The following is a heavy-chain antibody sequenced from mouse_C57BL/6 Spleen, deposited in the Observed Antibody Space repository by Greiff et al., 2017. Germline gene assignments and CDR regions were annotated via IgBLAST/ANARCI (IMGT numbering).Heavy chain of an antibody. CDR2: IYPGDGDT. V-gene: IGHV1-82*01. Sequence: QVQLKESGPELVKPGASVKISCKASGYAFSSSWMNWVKQRPGKGLEWIGRIYPGDGDTNYNGKFKGKATLTADKSSSTAYMQLSSLTSEDSAVYFCARGYTYAMDYWGQGTSVTVSS. J-gene: IGHJ4*01. CDR3: ARGYTYAMDY. D-gene: IGHD3-1*01. CDR1: GYAFSSSW.